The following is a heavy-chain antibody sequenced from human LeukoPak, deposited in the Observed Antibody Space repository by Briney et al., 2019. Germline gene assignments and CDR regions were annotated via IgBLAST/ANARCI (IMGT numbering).Heavy chain of an antibody. J-gene: IGHJ3*02. D-gene: IGHD3-22*01. Sequence: GESLKISCKASGYSFTTYWIGWVRQMPGKGLEWMGIIYPGDSGTRYSPSFQGQVTISADKSISTAYLQWSSLKASDTAMYYCARYDSRDAFDIWGQGTMVTVSS. CDR1: GYSFTTYW. CDR2: IYPGDSGT. CDR3: ARYDSRDAFDI. V-gene: IGHV5-51*01.